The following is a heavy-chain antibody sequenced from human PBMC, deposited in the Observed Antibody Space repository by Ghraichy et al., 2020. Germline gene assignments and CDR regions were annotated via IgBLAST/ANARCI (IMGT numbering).Heavy chain of an antibody. CDR3: ARHEHYYGSGSYPFDY. CDR2: IDPSDSYT. J-gene: IGHJ4*02. Sequence: GESLNISCKGSGYSFTSYWISWVRQMPGKGLEWMGRIDPSDSYTNYSPSFQDHVTISADKSISTAYLQWSSLKASDTAMYYCARHEHYYGSGSYPFDYWGQGTLVTVSS. D-gene: IGHD3-10*01. CDR1: GYSFTSYW. V-gene: IGHV5-10-1*01.